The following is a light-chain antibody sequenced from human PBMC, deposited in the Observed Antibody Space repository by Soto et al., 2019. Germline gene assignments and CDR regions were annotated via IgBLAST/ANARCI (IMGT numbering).Light chain of an antibody. V-gene: IGKV3D-20*01. CDR2: DAS. CDR1: QSVSRSY. CDR3: QQYGSKVT. J-gene: IGKJ4*01. Sequence: EIVLTQSPATLSLSPGERATLSCGASQSVSRSYLAWYQQKPGLAPRLLIYDASSRATGIPDRFSGSGSGTDFTLTISRLEPEDFAVYYCQQYGSKVTFGGGTKVEIK.